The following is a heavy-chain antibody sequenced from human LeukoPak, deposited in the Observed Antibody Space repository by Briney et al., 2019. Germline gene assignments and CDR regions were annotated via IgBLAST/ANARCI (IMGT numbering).Heavy chain of an antibody. D-gene: IGHD3-3*01. CDR2: INHSGST. CDR3: ARGIGYYDFWSGYYIFDY. Sequence: PSETLSLTCAVYGGSFSGYYWSWIRQPPGKGLEWIGEINHSGSTNYNPSLKSRVTISVDTSKNQFSLKLSSVTAADTAVYYCARGIGYYDFWSGYYIFDYWAREPWSPSPQ. CDR1: GGSFSGYY. V-gene: IGHV4-34*01. J-gene: IGHJ4*02.